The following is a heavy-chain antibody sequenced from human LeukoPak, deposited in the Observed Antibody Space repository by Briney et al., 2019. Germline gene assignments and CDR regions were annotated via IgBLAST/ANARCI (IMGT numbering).Heavy chain of an antibody. D-gene: IGHD2-15*01. CDR2: MNPNSGNT. CDR1: GYTFTSYD. CDR3: ARGLAYCSGGSCSWFDP. V-gene: IGHV1-8*01. J-gene: IGHJ5*02. Sequence: ASVKVSCKASGYTFTSYDINWVRQATGQGLEWMGWMNPNSGNTGYAQKFQGRVTMTRNTSISTAYMELSSLRSEDTAVYCCARGLAYCSGGSCSWFDPWGQGTLVTVSS.